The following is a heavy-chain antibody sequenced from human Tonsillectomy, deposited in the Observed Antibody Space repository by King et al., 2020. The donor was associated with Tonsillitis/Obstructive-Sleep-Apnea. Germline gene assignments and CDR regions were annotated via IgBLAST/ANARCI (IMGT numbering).Heavy chain of an antibody. CDR2: IYSGGST. Sequence: DVQLVESGGGLIQPGGSLRLSCAASGFTVSSNYMSGVRQAPGKGLEWVSVIYSGGSTYYSDSVKGRFTISRDNSKNTLYLQMNSLRAEDTAVYYCARSIVVPAPLDYWGQGTLVTVSS. CDR1: GFTVSSNY. D-gene: IGHD2-2*01. CDR3: ARSIVVPAPLDY. J-gene: IGHJ4*02. V-gene: IGHV3-53*01.